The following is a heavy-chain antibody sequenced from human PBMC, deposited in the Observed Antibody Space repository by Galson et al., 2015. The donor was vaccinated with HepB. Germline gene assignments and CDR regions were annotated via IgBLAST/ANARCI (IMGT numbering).Heavy chain of an antibody. D-gene: IGHD1-26*01. V-gene: IGHV3-30*03. CDR3: ASLGGAATFDY. Sequence: SLRLSCAASGFTFSSYGMHWVRQAPGKGLEWVAVISYDGSNKYYADSVKGRFTISRDNSKNTLYLQMNSLRAEDTAVYYCASLGGAATFDYWGQGTLVTVSS. J-gene: IGHJ4*02. CDR2: ISYDGSNK. CDR1: GFTFSSYG.